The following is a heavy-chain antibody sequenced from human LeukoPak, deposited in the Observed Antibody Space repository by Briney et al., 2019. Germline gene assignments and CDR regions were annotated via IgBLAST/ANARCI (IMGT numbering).Heavy chain of an antibody. CDR1: GFTFSTNA. J-gene: IGHJ4*02. D-gene: IGHD3-22*01. CDR2: ISGSGGST. CDR3: AKDTSPYYYDSSGSEDY. Sequence: GGSLRLSCLTSGFTFSTNAMSWVRQAPGKGLEWVSAISGSGGSTYYADSVKGRFTISRDNSKNTLYLQLNSLRAEDTAVYYCAKDTSPYYYDSSGSEDYWGQGTLVTVSS. V-gene: IGHV3-23*01.